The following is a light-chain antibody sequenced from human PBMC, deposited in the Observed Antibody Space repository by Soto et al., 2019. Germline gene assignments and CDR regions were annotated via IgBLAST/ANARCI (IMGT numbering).Light chain of an antibody. Sequence: DIQMTQSPSTLSASVGDRVTITCRASQSISNYLNWYQQRPGRAPKVLINAASSLQSGVPSRFSGSGSGAEFTLTITGLQPEDIATYSCQHYDSFWSFGQGTKVDIK. CDR2: AAS. V-gene: IGKV1-5*01. J-gene: IGKJ1*01. CDR3: QHYDSFWS. CDR1: QSISNY.